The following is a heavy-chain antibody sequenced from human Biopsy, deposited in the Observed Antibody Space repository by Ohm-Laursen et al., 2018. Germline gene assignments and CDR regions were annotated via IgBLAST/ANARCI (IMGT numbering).Heavy chain of an antibody. Sequence: GTLSLTCAVFGKTFSDYQWSWIRQPPGKGLEWIGQINQAGTTNYNPSLKSRVSISADESKYEFSLRLTSVTAADTAVYLCGNEVHGRDYWGLGAQVTVSS. J-gene: IGHJ4*02. CDR1: GKTFSDYQ. CDR3: GNEVHGRDY. V-gene: IGHV4-34*08. D-gene: IGHD2-15*01. CDR2: INQAGTT.